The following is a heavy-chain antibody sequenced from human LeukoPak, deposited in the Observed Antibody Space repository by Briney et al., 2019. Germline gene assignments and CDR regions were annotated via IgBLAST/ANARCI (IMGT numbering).Heavy chain of an antibody. V-gene: IGHV3-21*01. CDR2: ISSSSSYI. D-gene: IGHD1-20*01. CDR1: GFTFSSYS. CDR3: ASIHITGTDGY. J-gene: IGHJ4*02. Sequence: GGSLRLSCAASGFTFSSYSMNWVRRAPGKGLEWVSSISSSSSYIYYADSVKGRFTISRDNAKNSLYLQMNSLRAEDTAVYYCASIHITGTDGYWGQGTLVTVSS.